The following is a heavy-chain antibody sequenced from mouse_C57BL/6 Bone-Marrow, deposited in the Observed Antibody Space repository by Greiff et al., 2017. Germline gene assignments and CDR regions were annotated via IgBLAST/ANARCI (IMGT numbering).Heavy chain of an antibody. D-gene: IGHD2-5*01. Sequence: VKLQESGPELVKPGASVKISCKASGYAFSSSWMNWVKQRPGKGLEWIGRIYPGDGDTNYNGKFKGKATLTADKSSSTAYMQLSSLTSEDSAVYFCAYSNYVDWYFDVWGTGTTVTVSS. V-gene: IGHV1-82*01. CDR3: AYSNYVDWYFDV. CDR2: IYPGDGDT. CDR1: GYAFSSSW. J-gene: IGHJ1*03.